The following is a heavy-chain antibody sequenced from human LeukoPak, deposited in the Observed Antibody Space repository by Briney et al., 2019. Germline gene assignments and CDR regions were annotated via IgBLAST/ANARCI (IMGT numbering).Heavy chain of an antibody. J-gene: IGHJ4*02. CDR1: GGSFSGYY. V-gene: IGHV4-34*01. CDR3: ARHPPTVRGVTRGDY. CDR2: INHSGST. Sequence: SETLFLTCAVYGGSFSGYYWSWIRQPPGKGLEWIGEINHSGSTNYNPSLKSRVTISVDTSKNQFSLKLSSVTAADTAVYYCARHPPTVRGVTRGDYWGQGTLVTVSS. D-gene: IGHD3-10*01.